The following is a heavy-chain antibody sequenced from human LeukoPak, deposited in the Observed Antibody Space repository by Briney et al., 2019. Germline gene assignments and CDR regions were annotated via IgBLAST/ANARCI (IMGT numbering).Heavy chain of an antibody. V-gene: IGHV3-74*01. CDR3: AKGRIQLWLPALDY. CDR1: GFTFSSYW. J-gene: IGHJ4*02. CDR2: INSDGSNT. D-gene: IGHD5-18*01. Sequence: PGGSLRLSCAASGFTFSSYWMHWVRQAPGKGLVWVSRINSDGSNTYYADSVKGRFTISRDNSKNSLYLQMNSLRTEDTALYYCAKGRIQLWLPALDYWGQGTLVTVSS.